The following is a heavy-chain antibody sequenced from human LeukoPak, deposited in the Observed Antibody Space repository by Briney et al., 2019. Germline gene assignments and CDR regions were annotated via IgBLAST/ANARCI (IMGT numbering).Heavy chain of an antibody. Sequence: GGSLRLSCAASGFTFSSYWMHWVRQAPGKGLVWVSRISTGGSTTSYAESVKGRFTISRDNARNTLYLQMNSLSAEDTAVYHCARSIMSDVEYGGGSCFAFDYWGQGTLVTVSS. CDR1: GFTFSSYW. CDR3: ARSIMSDVEYGGGSCFAFDY. CDR2: ISTGGSTT. V-gene: IGHV3-74*01. D-gene: IGHD2-15*01. J-gene: IGHJ4*02.